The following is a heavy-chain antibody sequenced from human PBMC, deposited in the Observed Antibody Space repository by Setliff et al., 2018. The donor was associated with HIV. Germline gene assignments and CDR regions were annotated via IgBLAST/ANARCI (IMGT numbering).Heavy chain of an antibody. Sequence: GGSLRLSCAASGFTFSHYSMIWVRQGPGKGLEWVSSVSSSSNYIYYADSVKGRFTISRDNAKNSLPLQMNSLRAEETAVYYCARDRGDSYYDFWSNYAHFDYWGQGTLVTVSS. CDR3: ARDRGDSYYDFWSNYAHFDY. CDR2: VSSSSNYI. V-gene: IGHV3-21*01. CDR1: GFTFSHYS. D-gene: IGHD3-3*01. J-gene: IGHJ4*02.